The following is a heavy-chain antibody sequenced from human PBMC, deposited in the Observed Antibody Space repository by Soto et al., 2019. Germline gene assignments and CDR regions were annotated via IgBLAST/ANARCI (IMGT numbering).Heavy chain of an antibody. CDR2: VYYSEST. J-gene: IGHJ6*02. D-gene: IGHD3-10*01. V-gene: IGHV4-59*13. Sequence: LSGTVSLTCTVPDVSISSYYWSWIRQRPGKGLEWIGYVYYSESTKHNPSLKSRVTISIDTSKNQFSLNLSAVTAADTAVYYCARVTPYGSGSYYNAGGMDVWGQGTTVT. CDR1: DVSISSYY. CDR3: ARVTPYGSGSYYNAGGMDV.